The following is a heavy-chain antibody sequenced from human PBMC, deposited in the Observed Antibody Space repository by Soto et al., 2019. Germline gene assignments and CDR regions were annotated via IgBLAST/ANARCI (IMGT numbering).Heavy chain of an antibody. CDR1: GFTFSNYW. CDR2: INQEGSEK. J-gene: IGHJ4*02. V-gene: IGHV3-7*05. D-gene: IGHD2-8*02. Sequence: PGGSLRLSCAASGFTFSNYWMSWVRQAPGKGLEWVANINQEGSEKYYVDSVKGRFTISRDNAKKSLDLQMNSLRAEDTAVYYCVRDQSVGRYWPLDYWGQGTLVTVSS. CDR3: VRDQSVGRYWPLDY.